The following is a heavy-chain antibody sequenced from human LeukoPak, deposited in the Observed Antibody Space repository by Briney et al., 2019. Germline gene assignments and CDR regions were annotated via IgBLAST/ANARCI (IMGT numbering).Heavy chain of an antibody. CDR1: GGSFSGYY. CDR2: INHSGST. D-gene: IGHD3-10*01. CDR3: ARPRGFRSGSYYPPIGYYYYMDV. Sequence: SETLSLTCAVYGGSFSGYYWSWIRQPPGKGLEWIGEINHSGSTNYNPSLKSRVTISVDTSKNQFSLKLSSVTAADTAVYYCARPRGFRSGSYYPPIGYYYYMDVWGKGTTVTISS. V-gene: IGHV4-34*01. J-gene: IGHJ6*03.